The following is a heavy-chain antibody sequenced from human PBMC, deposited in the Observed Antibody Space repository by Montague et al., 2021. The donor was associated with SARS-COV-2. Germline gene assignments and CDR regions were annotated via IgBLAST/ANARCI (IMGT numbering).Heavy chain of an antibody. D-gene: IGHD6-6*01. CDR3: ARGGSSSSGVY. CDR2: INHSGNT. V-gene: IGHV4-34*01. J-gene: IGHJ4*02. Sequence: SETLSLTCAVHGGSFSGYLWSWIRQPPGKGLEWIGQINHSGNTNYNPYLMSRVTISVDMSKSQFSLKLSSVTAADTAVYYCARGGSSSSGVYWGQGTLVTVSS. CDR1: GGSFSGYL.